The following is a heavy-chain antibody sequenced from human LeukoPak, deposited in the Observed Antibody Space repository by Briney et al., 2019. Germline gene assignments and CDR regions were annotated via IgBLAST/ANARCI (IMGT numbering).Heavy chain of an antibody. CDR3: AREGYCSSTSCYQRGRNWFDP. V-gene: IGHV4-59*02. CDR1: GGSVSNSY. D-gene: IGHD2-2*01. J-gene: IGHJ5*02. Sequence: SETLSLTCTASGGSVSNSYWSWIRQPPGKGLEWIGYIYYTGSSNYNPSLKNRVTMSVDTSKNQFSLKLSSVTAADTAVYYCAREGYCSSTSCYQRGRNWFDPWGQGTLVTVSS. CDR2: IYYTGSS.